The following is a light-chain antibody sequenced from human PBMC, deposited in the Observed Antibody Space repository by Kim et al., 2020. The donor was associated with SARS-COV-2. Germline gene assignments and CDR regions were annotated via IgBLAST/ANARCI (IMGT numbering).Light chain of an antibody. Sequence: LSASVGDRVTITCRASQSIDTYLNWFQQKAGKVPKLLISSASTLQSGVPSRFSGSGSGTDFTLTISSLQPEDFATYYCQQFYTMWTFGQGTKLEIK. CDR2: SAS. J-gene: IGKJ1*01. CDR3: QQFYTMWT. V-gene: IGKV1-39*01. CDR1: QSIDTY.